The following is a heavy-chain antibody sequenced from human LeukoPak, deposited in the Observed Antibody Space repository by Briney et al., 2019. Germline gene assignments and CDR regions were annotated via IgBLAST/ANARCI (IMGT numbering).Heavy chain of an antibody. J-gene: IGHJ4*02. D-gene: IGHD3-3*01. Sequence: GSLRLSCAASGLTFSSYSMNWVRQAPGKGLEWVSPISSSSSYIYYADSVKGRFTISRDNAKNSLYLQMNSLRAEDTAVYYCAREGHQTYYDFWSGYYTGKDYWGQGTLVTVSS. V-gene: IGHV3-21*01. CDR1: GLTFSSYS. CDR2: ISSSSSYI. CDR3: AREGHQTYYDFWSGYYTGKDY.